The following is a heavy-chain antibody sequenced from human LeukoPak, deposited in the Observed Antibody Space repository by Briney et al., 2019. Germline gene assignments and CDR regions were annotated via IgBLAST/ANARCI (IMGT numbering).Heavy chain of an antibody. V-gene: IGHV3-30-3*01. CDR2: ISYDGSNQ. D-gene: IGHD3-22*01. CDR3: ARDYYDSNGYSFDY. J-gene: IGHJ4*02. CDR1: GFTFSSYA. Sequence: PGGSLRLSCTASGFTFSSYAIHWARQAPGKGLEWVTVISYDGSNQYYADSVKGRFTISRDNSNNTLYLQMNSLRAEDTAMYYCARDYYDSNGYSFDYWGQGTLATVSS.